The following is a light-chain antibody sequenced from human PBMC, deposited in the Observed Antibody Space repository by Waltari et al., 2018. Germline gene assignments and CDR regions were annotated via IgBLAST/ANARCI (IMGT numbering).Light chain of an antibody. Sequence: QSALSQPPSASGSPGQSVPISCTGRSRDVGAHAYVSWYQQRPGKAPKVLIYEVNKRPSGVPHRFSGSKSGATASLTVSWLQAEDEADYYCASYAGGDTPYVFGTGTTVTV. J-gene: IGLJ1*01. CDR2: EVN. CDR3: ASYAGGDTPYV. CDR1: SRDVGAHAY. V-gene: IGLV2-8*01.